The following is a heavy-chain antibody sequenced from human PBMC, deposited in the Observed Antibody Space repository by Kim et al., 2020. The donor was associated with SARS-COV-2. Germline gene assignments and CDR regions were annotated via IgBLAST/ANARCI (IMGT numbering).Heavy chain of an antibody. D-gene: IGHD6-13*01. CDR1: GYTFTSYA. CDR2: INAGNGNT. CDR3: ARGAKGSSPIDY. Sequence: ASVKVSCKASGYTFTSYAMHWVRQAPGQRLEWMGWINAGNGNTKYSQKFQGRVTITRDTSASTAYMELSSLRSEDTAVYYCARGAKGSSPIDYWGQGTLVTVSS. J-gene: IGHJ4*02. V-gene: IGHV1-3*01.